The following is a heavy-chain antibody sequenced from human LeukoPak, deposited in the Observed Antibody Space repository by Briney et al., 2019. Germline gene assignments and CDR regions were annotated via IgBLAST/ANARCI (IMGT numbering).Heavy chain of an antibody. CDR3: ASYPRNIPTPPFDY. CDR1: GYTFTAQY. V-gene: IGHV1-2*02. Sequence: ASVKVSCKTSGYTFTAQYTHWVRQAPGQGLEWMGWINPNNGDTKYAQSFLGRVTMTRDTSTTTAYMELSSLRSDDTAIYFCASYPRNIPTPPFDYWGQGTLVTVSS. J-gene: IGHJ4*02. CDR2: INPNNGDT. D-gene: IGHD2-21*01.